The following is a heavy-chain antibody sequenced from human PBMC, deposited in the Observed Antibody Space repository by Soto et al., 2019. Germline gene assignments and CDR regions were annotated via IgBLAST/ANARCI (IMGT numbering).Heavy chain of an antibody. CDR2: IWYDGRSE. CDR1: GFTFNRYG. CDR3: ARGVDDFDY. V-gene: IGHV3-33*01. Sequence: QVQLVESGGGVVQPGRSLRLSCAASGFTFNRYGMHWVRQAPGKGLEWVAVIWYDGRSEYYADSVKGRFTISRDNSKNTLFQQMNSLRSEDTAVYYCARGVDDFDYWGQGTLVTGSS. J-gene: IGHJ4*02.